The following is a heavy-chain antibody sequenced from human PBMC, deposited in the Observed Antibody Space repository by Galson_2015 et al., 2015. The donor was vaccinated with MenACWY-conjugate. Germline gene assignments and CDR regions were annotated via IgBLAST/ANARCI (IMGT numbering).Heavy chain of an antibody. V-gene: IGHV3-7*03. CDR1: GFSFNIYW. CDR3: VRARGFDP. Sequence: SLRLSCAASGFSFNIYWMTWVRQAPGKGLEWVANIKPDGSEKYSVDSVKGRFTISRDNTKNSLYLQMNSLRAEDTAVYYCVRARGFDPWGQGTLVTVSS. J-gene: IGHJ5*02. CDR2: IKPDGSEK.